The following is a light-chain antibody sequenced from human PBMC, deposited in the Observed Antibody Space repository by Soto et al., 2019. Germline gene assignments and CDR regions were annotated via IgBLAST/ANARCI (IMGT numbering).Light chain of an antibody. CDR1: SSDIGGYNY. Sequence: QSALTQPASVSGSPGQSITISCTGTSSDIGGYNYVSWYQQHPGKAPKLMIYDVSDRPSGVSNRFSGSKSGNTASLTISGLKAEDEADYYCASYASSHTVLFGGGTKLTVL. J-gene: IGLJ2*01. V-gene: IGLV2-14*03. CDR2: DVS. CDR3: ASYASSHTVL.